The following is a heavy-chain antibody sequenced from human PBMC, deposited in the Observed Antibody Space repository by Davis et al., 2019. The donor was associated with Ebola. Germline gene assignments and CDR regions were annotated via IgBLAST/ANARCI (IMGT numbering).Heavy chain of an antibody. D-gene: IGHD3-22*01. CDR1: GGSISSYY. V-gene: IGHV4-59*01. CDR3: ASSRDYDRAFDI. CDR2: IYYSGST. Sequence: PSETLSLTCTVSGGSISSYYWSWIRQPPGKGLKWIGYIYYSGSTNYNPSLKSRVTISVDTSKNQFSLKLSSVTAADTAVYYCASSRDYDRAFDIWGQGTMVTVSS. J-gene: IGHJ3*02.